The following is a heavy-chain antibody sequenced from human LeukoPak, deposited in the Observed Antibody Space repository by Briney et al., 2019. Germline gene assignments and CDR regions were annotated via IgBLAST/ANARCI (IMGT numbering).Heavy chain of an antibody. CDR2: IYDSGST. J-gene: IGHJ5*02. Sequence: SGTLSLTCTVSGGSISSGGYYWSWIRQHSGRGLEWIGYIYDSGSTYYNPSLKSRVTISVDTSKNQFSLKLSSVTAADTAVYYCARGLLLWFGELCWFDPWGQGTLVTVSS. V-gene: IGHV4-31*03. D-gene: IGHD3-10*01. CDR1: GGSISSGGYY. CDR3: ARGLLLWFGELCWFDP.